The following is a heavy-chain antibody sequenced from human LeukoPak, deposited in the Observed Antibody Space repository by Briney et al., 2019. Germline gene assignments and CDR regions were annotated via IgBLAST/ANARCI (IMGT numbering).Heavy chain of an antibody. CDR3: ARQDFETVVTPGDAFDI. CDR2: INHSGST. CDR1: GGSISSGTYY. V-gene: IGHV4-39*01. J-gene: IGHJ3*02. D-gene: IGHD4-23*01. Sequence: PSQTLSLTCTVSGGSISSGTYYWSWIRQPPGKGLEWIGEINHSGSTNYNPSLKSRVTISVDTSKNQFSLKLSSVTAADTAVYYCARQDFETVVTPGDAFDIWGQGTMVTVSS.